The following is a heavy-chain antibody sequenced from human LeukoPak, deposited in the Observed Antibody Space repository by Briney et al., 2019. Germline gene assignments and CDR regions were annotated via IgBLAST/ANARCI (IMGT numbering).Heavy chain of an antibody. J-gene: IGHJ6*03. CDR3: AGRAPYCSGGSCYSGGYYYYMDV. CDR1: GGSISSSSYY. Sequence: PSETLSLTCTVSGGSISSSSYYWGWIRQPPGKGLEWIGSIYYSGSTYYNPSLKSRVTISVDTSKNQFSLKLSSVTAADTAVYYCAGRAPYCSGGSCYSGGYYYYMDVWGKGTTVTVSS. D-gene: IGHD2-15*01. V-gene: IGHV4-39*01. CDR2: IYYSGST.